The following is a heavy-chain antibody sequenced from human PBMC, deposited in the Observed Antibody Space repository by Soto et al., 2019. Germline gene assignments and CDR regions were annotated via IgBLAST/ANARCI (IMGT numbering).Heavy chain of an antibody. Sequence: SETLSLTCTVSGGSVSSGSYYWSWIRQPPGKGLEWIGYIYYSGSTNYNPSLKSRVTISVDTSKNQFSLKLSSVTAADTAVYYCARVHVTIAVPYFDYWGQGTLVTRLL. CDR1: GGSVSSGSYY. CDR2: IYYSGST. D-gene: IGHD6-19*01. J-gene: IGHJ4*02. CDR3: ARVHVTIAVPYFDY. V-gene: IGHV4-61*01.